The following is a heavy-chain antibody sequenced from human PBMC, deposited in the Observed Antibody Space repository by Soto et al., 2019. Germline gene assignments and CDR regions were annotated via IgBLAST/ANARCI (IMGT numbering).Heavy chain of an antibody. J-gene: IGHJ4*02. Sequence: QVQLQEAGPGLVKPSETLSLTCSVSGGSVSNVAYYWSWIRQPPGNGLEWIGYIYHSGSTYYNPSLKGRVTISADTSANQFSLKVSSVTAADTAVYYCARLGIGWEFPFDSWGQGTLVNVSS. CDR3: ARLGIGWEFPFDS. CDR1: GGSVSNVAYY. D-gene: IGHD1-26*01. CDR2: IYHSGST. V-gene: IGHV4-61*08.